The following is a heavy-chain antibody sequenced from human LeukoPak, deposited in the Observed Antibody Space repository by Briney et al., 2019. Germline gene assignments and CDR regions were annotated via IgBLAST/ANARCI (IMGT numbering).Heavy chain of an antibody. D-gene: IGHD1-1*01. J-gene: IGHJ6*03. Sequence: GASVKASCKASGYTFRNYGINWVRQAPGQGLEWMGWISGDNGNTNYAQKVQGRVTMTRDTSTSTAYMELRSLRSDDTAVYYCARDGNYFYYMDVWGKGTTVTVSS. V-gene: IGHV1-18*01. CDR3: ARDGNYFYYMDV. CDR1: GYTFRNYG. CDR2: ISGDNGNT.